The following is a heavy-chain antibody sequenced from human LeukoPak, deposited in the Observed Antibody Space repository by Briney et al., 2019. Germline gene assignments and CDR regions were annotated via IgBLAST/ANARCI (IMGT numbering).Heavy chain of an antibody. Sequence: GGSLRLSCAASGFTSSSYAMSWVRQAPGKGLEWVSLISGSGSSTYYADSAKGRFTISRDNSKNTLYLQMNSLRAEDTAVYYCAKSFAVAGSRPPDYWGQGTLVTVSS. J-gene: IGHJ4*02. V-gene: IGHV3-23*01. CDR1: GFTSSSYA. D-gene: IGHD6-13*01. CDR3: AKSFAVAGSRPPDY. CDR2: ISGSGSST.